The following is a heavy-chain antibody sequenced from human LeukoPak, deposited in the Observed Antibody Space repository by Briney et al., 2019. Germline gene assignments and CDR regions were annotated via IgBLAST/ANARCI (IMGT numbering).Heavy chain of an antibody. D-gene: IGHD3-3*01. J-gene: IGHJ4*02. CDR2: IYSGGST. Sequence: GGSLRLSCAASGFTFSSNYMSWVRQAPGKGLEWVSVIYSGGSTYYADSVKGRFTISRDNSKNTLYLQMNSLRAEDTAVYYCAREGFGNYFDYWGQGTLVTVSS. V-gene: IGHV3-66*01. CDR1: GFTFSSNY. CDR3: AREGFGNYFDY.